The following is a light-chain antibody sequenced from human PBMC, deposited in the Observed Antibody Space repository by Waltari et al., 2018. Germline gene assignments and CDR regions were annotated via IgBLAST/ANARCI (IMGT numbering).Light chain of an antibody. Sequence: QSALTQPASVSGSPGQSITISCTGPSSDVGSDNYVPWYQQHPGKAPKLMIYEVSSRPSGVSNRFSGSKSANTASLTISGLQAEDEADYYCSSSTSSSTLVFGTGTKVTVL. CDR3: SSSTSSSTLV. V-gene: IGLV2-14*01. J-gene: IGLJ1*01. CDR1: SSDVGSDNY. CDR2: EVS.